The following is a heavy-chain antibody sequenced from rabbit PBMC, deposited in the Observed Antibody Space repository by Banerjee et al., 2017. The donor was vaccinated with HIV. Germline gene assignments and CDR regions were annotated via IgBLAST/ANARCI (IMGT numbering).Heavy chain of an antibody. V-gene: IGHV1S40*01. CDR2: INAVTGKA. CDR1: GFDLNSYCY. CDR3: VRDQAGDADYGPYYLNL. D-gene: IGHD2-1*01. J-gene: IGHJ4*01. Sequence: QSLEESGGGLVQPEGSLTLTCKASGFDLNSYCYMCWVRQAPGKGLEWIACINAVTGKAVYASWAKGRFTFSKTSSTTVTLQMTSLTAADTATYFCVRDQAGDADYGPYYLNLWGPGTLVTVS.